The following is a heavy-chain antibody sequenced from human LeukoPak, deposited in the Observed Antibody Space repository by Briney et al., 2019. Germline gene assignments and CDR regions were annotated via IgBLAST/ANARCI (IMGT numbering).Heavy chain of an antibody. D-gene: IGHD6-13*01. J-gene: IGHJ4*02. CDR1: GGSFSGYY. Sequence: SETLSLTCAVYGGSFSGYYWSWIRQPPGKGLEWIGEINHSGSTNCNPSLKSRVTISVDTSKNQFSLKLSSVTAADTAVYYCARGVCEAAECMAFPFDYWGQGTLVTVSS. V-gene: IGHV4-34*01. CDR3: ARGVCEAAECMAFPFDY. CDR2: INHSGST.